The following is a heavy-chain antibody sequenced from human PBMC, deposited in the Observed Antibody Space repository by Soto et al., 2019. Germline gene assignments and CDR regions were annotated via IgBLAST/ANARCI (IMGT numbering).Heavy chain of an antibody. D-gene: IGHD1-26*01. Sequence: QVQLVESGGGVVQPGRSLRLSCAASGFTFSSYGMHWVRQAPGKGLEWVAVIWYDGSNKYYADSVKGRFTISRDNSKNTLYLQMNSLRAEDTAVYYCARDQVGAMFLDVWGQGTTVTVSS. V-gene: IGHV3-33*01. J-gene: IGHJ6*02. CDR3: ARDQVGAMFLDV. CDR1: GFTFSSYG. CDR2: IWYDGSNK.